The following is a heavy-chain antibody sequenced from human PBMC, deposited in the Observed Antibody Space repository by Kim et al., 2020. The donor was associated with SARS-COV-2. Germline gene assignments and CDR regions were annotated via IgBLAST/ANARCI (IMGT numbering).Heavy chain of an antibody. CDR2: IRHDGSEK. Sequence: GGSLRLSCAASGFTFSSYWMTWVRQAPGKGLEWVANIRHDGSEKYFVDSVKGRFTISRDNAKNSLYLQMNSLRAEDTAVYYCVRASSRYIYYGLDVWGQGTAVTVSS. D-gene: IGHD6-13*01. CDR1: GFTFSSYW. J-gene: IGHJ6*02. CDR3: VRASSRYIYYGLDV. V-gene: IGHV3-7*03.